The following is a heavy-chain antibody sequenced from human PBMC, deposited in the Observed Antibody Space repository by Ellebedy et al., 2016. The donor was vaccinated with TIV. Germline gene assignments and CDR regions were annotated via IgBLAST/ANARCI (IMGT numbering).Heavy chain of an antibody. CDR2: INSDGSST. CDR1: GFTFSSYW. V-gene: IGHV3-74*01. D-gene: IGHD2-21*01. CDR3: ARGPREHYGMDV. Sequence: GGSLRLXXAASGFTFSSYWMHWVRQAPGKGLVWVSRINSDGSSTSYADSVKGRFTISRDNAKNSLYLQMNSLRAEDTAVYYCARGPREHYGMDVWGQGTTVTVSS. J-gene: IGHJ6*02.